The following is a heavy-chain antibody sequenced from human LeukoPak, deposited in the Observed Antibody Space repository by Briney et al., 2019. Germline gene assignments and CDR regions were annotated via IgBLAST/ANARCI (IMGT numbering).Heavy chain of an antibody. CDR3: ARQKARGYYYYGMDV. J-gene: IGHJ6*02. CDR1: GGSISNYY. CDR2: IYYSGST. V-gene: IGHV4-59*08. Sequence: SETLSPTCTVSGGSISNYYWSWIRQPPGKGLEWIGYIYYSGSTNYNPSLKSRVTISVDTSKNQFSLKLSSVTAADTAVYYCARQKARGYYYYGMDVWGQGTTVTVSS.